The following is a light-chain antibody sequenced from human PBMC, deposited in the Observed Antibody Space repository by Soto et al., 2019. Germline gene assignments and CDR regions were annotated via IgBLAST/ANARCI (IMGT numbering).Light chain of an antibody. CDR1: QAIASS. V-gene: IGKV1-5*03. CDR3: QQYSDYSYT. J-gene: IGKJ2*01. CDR2: KAS. Sequence: DIQMTQSPSTLSASVGDRVTVTCRASQAIASSLAWYQQKPGKAPELLMYKASSLESGVPSRFSGSGSGTEFTLTISSLQPDEFATYYCQQYSDYSYTFGKGTKLEIK.